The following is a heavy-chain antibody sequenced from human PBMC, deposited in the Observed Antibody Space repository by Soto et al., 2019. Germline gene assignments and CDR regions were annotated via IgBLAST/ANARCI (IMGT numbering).Heavy chain of an antibody. CDR1: GYTFTSYG. D-gene: IGHD3-10*01. Sequence: ASVKVSCKASGYTFTSYGISWVRQAPGQGLEWMGWISAYNGNTNYAQKLQGRVTMTTDTSTSTAYMELRSLRSDDKAVYYCARDGRGRGRNQNWFDPWGQGTLVTVSS. CDR2: ISAYNGNT. V-gene: IGHV1-18*01. CDR3: ARDGRGRGRNQNWFDP. J-gene: IGHJ5*02.